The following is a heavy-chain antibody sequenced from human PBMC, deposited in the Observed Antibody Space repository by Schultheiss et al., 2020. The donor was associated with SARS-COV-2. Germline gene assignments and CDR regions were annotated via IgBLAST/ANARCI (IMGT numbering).Heavy chain of an antibody. D-gene: IGHD3-22*01. CDR1: GGSISSGDYY. J-gene: IGHJ4*02. V-gene: IGHV4-61*08. CDR2: IYYSGST. CDR3: ARHEESSGYYYFDY. Sequence: SETLSLTCTVSGGSISSGDYYWSWIRQPPGKGLEWIGYIYYSGSTNYNPSLKSRVTISVDTSKNQFSLKLSSVTAADTAVYYCARHEESSGYYYFDYWGQGTLVTVSS.